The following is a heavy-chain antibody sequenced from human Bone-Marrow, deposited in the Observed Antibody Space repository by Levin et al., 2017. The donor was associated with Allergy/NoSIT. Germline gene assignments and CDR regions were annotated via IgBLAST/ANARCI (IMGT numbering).Heavy chain of an antibody. CDR2: YDPEDGET. CDR1: GYTLSDSS. CDR3: ARNDGLDAFDI. J-gene: IGHJ3*02. V-gene: IGHV1-24*01. Sequence: GESLKISCKIHGYTLSDSSMHWVRQAPGKGLEWVGGYDPEDGETVPAQKFQGRVSMTEDSSTNTVYMELSRLTSEDTAVYFCARNDGLDAFDIWGQGTMVTVSS. D-gene: IGHD6-25*01.